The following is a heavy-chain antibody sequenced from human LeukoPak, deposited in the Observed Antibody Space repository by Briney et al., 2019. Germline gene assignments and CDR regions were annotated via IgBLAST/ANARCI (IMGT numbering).Heavy chain of an antibody. CDR1: GFTFSSYA. CDR2: ISGSGGST. Sequence: PGGSLRLSCAASGFTFSSYAMSWVRQAPGKGLEWVSAISGSGGSTYYADSVKGRFTISRDNSKNTLYLQMNSLRAEDTAVYYCAKVPNRELAILEYFDYWGQGTLVTVSS. J-gene: IGHJ4*02. CDR3: AKVPNRELAILEYFDY. V-gene: IGHV3-23*01. D-gene: IGHD1-26*01.